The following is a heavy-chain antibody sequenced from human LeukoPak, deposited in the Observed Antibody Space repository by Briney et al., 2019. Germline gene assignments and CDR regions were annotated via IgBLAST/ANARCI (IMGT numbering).Heavy chain of an antibody. Sequence: GSLRLSCAASGNYWMHWVRQAPGKGLVWVSHINSDGSWTSYADSVKGRFAISKDNAKNTVYLQMNSLRAEDTAVYYCVSFYETYWGRGTLVTVSS. V-gene: IGHV3-74*01. J-gene: IGHJ4*02. D-gene: IGHD2/OR15-2a*01. CDR3: VSFYETY. CDR2: INSDGSWT. CDR1: GNYW.